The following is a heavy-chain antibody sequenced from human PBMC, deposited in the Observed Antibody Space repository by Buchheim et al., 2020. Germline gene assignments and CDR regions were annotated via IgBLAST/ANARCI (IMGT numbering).Heavy chain of an antibody. CDR1: GGSISSGDYY. CDR3: ARSPLGYCSGGSCYSNYGMDV. J-gene: IGHJ6*02. V-gene: IGHV4-30-4*01. D-gene: IGHD2-15*01. Sequence: QVQLQESGPGLVKPSQTLFLTCTVSGGSISSGDYYWSWIRQPPGKGLEWIGYIHYSGSTYYNPSLKSRVTITVDTSKNHFYLKLSSVTAADTAVYYCARSPLGYCSGGSCYSNYGMDVWGQGTT. CDR2: IHYSGST.